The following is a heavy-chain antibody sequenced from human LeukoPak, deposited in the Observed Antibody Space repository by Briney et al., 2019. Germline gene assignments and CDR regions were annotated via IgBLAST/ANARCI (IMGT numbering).Heavy chain of an antibody. D-gene: IGHD3-10*01. Sequence: GGSLRLSCAASGFTFDDYGMSWVRQAPGKGLEWVSGINWNGGTTGYADSVKGRFAISRDNAKNSLYLQMNSLRAEDTALYYCAREGSGSPHYGMDVWGQGTTVTVSS. V-gene: IGHV3-20*04. J-gene: IGHJ6*02. CDR1: GFTFDDYG. CDR3: AREGSGSPHYGMDV. CDR2: INWNGGTT.